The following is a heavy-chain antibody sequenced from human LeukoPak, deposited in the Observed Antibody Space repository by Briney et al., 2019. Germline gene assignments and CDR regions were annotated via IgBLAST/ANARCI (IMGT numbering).Heavy chain of an antibody. CDR2: INPNSGGT. J-gene: IGHJ1*01. Sequence: ASVKVSCKASGYTFSGYYLHWVRQAPGQGLEWMGWINPNSGGTNSAQKFQGRVTMTRDTSIITAYMKLSRLRSDDTAVYFCARGYYDSSDYEYFQHWGQGTLVTVSS. V-gene: IGHV1-2*02. D-gene: IGHD3-22*01. CDR1: GYTFSGYY. CDR3: ARGYYDSSDYEYFQH.